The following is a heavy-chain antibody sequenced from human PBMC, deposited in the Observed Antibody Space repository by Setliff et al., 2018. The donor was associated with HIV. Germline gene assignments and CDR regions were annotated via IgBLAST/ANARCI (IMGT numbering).Heavy chain of an antibody. CDR2: IYYSGST. CDR3: AGHPAGTPARIDY. CDR1: GYSIRSGYY. D-gene: IGHD2-2*01. J-gene: IGHJ4*02. Sequence: SETLSLTCAVSGYSIRSGYYWGWIRQPPGKGLEWIGSIYYSGSTFYNPSLKSRVTISVDTSNNQFSLSLTSVTATDTATYYCAGHPAGTPARIDYWGRGTLVTVSS. V-gene: IGHV4-38-2*01.